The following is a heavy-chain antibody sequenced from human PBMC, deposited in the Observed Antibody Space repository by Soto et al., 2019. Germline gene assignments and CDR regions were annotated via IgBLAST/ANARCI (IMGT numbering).Heavy chain of an antibody. Sequence: QVQLQESGPGLVKPSETLSLTCTVSGGSVSSGSYYWSWIRQPPGKGLEWIGYIYYSGSTNYNPSLKSRAXIXVAXSKNQFSLKLSSVTAADTAVYYCASRGSGESYFDYWGQGTLVTVSS. CDR3: ASRGSGESYFDY. D-gene: IGHD3-10*01. CDR1: GGSVSSGSYY. V-gene: IGHV4-61*01. J-gene: IGHJ4*02. CDR2: IYYSGST.